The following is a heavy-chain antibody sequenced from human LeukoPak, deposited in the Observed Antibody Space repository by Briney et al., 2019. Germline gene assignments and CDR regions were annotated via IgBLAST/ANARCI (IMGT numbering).Heavy chain of an antibody. V-gene: IGHV3-23*01. J-gene: IGHJ6*02. CDR2: ISSSGGST. CDR1: RFTFSAYA. CDR3: AKAISPLLDYYYGMDV. D-gene: IGHD3-3*01. Sequence: GGSLRLSCAASRFTFSAYAMSWVRQAPGKGLEWVSGISSSGGSTYYADSVEGRFTISRDNSKNTLYLQMNSLRVEDTAVYYCAKAISPLLDYYYGMDVWGQGTTVTVSS.